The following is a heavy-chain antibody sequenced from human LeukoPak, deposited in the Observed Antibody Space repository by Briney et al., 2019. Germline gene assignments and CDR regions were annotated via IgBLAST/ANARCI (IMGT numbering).Heavy chain of an antibody. D-gene: IGHD3-22*01. CDR2: INPTDGST. Sequence: DSVKVSCKASGYTFIHHYMHWVRQAPGQGLEWMGIINPTDGSTTYAQKFQGRVTMTRDTSTSTVYMELSSLRSEDTAVYFCARANYYDSKHFDYWGQGTLVTVSS. J-gene: IGHJ4*02. V-gene: IGHV1-46*01. CDR3: ARANYYDSKHFDY. CDR1: GYTFIHHY.